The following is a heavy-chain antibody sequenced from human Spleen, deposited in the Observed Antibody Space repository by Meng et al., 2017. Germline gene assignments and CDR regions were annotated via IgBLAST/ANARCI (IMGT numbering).Heavy chain of an antibody. V-gene: IGHV4-34*01. CDR1: GGSFSGYY. CDR2: INHSGTT. D-gene: IGHD3-16*02. J-gene: IGHJ4*02. CDR3: ARGSYVWGGYRYRRGWYY. Sequence: VHLQQRGGCVVKPSETLSLTSAVDGGSFSGYYWSRIRQPPGKGLEWIGEINHSGTTNYNPSLTSRVNISVDTSKNQFSLKLSSVTGADTAVDYGARGSYVWGGYRYRRGWYYWGQGTLVTVSS.